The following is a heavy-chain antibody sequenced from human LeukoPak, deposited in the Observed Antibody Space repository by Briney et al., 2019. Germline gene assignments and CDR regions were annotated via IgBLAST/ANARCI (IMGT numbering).Heavy chain of an antibody. CDR2: RGSGDST. CDR3: AKSYSYYHMDD. V-gene: IGHV3-23*01. CDR1: GFTFSSHP. Sequence: GGSLRLSCAASGFTFSSHPMSWVRLAPGKGLEWVSSRGSGDSTYYADSVKGRFTISRDNTKNTLYLQMNSLRGDDTAVYYCAKSYSYYHMDDWGKGTSVTVSS. J-gene: IGHJ6*03.